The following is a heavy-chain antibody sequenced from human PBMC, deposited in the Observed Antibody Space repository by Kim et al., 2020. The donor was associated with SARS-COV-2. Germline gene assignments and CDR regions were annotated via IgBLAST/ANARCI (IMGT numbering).Heavy chain of an antibody. V-gene: IGHV3-11*06. CDR2: ISSSSSYT. CDR3: ARAGIAAAGTYYYYGMDV. CDR1: GFTFSDYY. Sequence: GGSLRLSCAASGFTFSDYYMSWIRQAPGKGLEWVSYISSSSSYTNYADSVKGRFTISRDNAKNSLYLQMNSLRAEDTAVYYCARAGIAAAGTYYYYGMDVWGQGTTVTVSS. D-gene: IGHD6-13*01. J-gene: IGHJ6*02.